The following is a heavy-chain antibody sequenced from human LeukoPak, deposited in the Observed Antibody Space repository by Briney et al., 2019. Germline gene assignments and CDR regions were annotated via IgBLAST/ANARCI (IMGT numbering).Heavy chain of an antibody. CDR2: INAGNGNT. CDR3: ARDHYDFWSGYAY. CDR1: GYTFTSYA. J-gene: IGHJ4*02. V-gene: IGHV1-3*01. Sequence: ASVTVSFTASGYTFTSYAMHWVRQAPGQRLEWMGWINAGNGNTKYSQKFQGRVTITRDTSASTAYMELSSLRSEDTAVYYCARDHYDFWSGYAYWGQGTLVTVSS. D-gene: IGHD3-3*01.